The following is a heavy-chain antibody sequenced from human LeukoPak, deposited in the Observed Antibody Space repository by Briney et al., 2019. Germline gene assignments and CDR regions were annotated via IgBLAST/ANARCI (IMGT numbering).Heavy chain of an antibody. J-gene: IGHJ4*02. D-gene: IGHD2-15*01. Sequence: ASVKVSCKASGYTFTSYYMHWVRQAPGQGLEWMGWIEPNSGGTNSAQKLQGRVTMTRDTSISTAYMELRRLRSDDTAVYYCARVPHGYCSGGTCYDYWGQGTLVTVSS. CDR1: GYTFTSYY. CDR3: ARVPHGYCSGGTCYDY. CDR2: IEPNSGGT. V-gene: IGHV1-2*02.